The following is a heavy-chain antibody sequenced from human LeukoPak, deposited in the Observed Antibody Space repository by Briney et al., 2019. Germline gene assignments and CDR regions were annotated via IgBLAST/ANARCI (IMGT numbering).Heavy chain of an antibody. Sequence: SETLSLTCTVSGGSISSYYWSWIRQPPGKGLEWIGCIYTSGSTNYNPSLKSRVTISVDTSKNQFSLKLSSVTAADTAVYYCASTRRTHYYYYYMDVWGKGTTVTVSS. J-gene: IGHJ6*03. CDR1: GGSISSYY. D-gene: IGHD2-2*01. CDR3: ASTRRTHYYYYYMDV. CDR2: IYTSGST. V-gene: IGHV4-4*09.